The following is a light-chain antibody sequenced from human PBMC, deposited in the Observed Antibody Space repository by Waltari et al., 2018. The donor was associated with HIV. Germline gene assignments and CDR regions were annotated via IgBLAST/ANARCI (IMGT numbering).Light chain of an antibody. V-gene: IGLV2-23*02. CDR3: CAYAGSTTYVI. CDR1: SSDVGGYNL. Sequence: QSPLTQPASVSGSPGQSITIPCTGTSSDVGGYNLVSWYQQHPGKAPKLMIYEVSKRPSGVSSRFSGSKSGNTASLTISGLQAEDEADYYCCAYAGSTTYVIFGGGTKLTVL. CDR2: EVS. J-gene: IGLJ2*01.